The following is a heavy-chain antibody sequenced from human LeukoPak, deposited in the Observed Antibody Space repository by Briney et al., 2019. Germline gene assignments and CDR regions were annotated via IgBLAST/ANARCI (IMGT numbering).Heavy chain of an antibody. V-gene: IGHV3-23*01. CDR1: GFTFSSYS. Sequence: PGGSLRLSCAASGFTFSSYSMNWVRQAPGKGLEWVSAISGSGGSTYYADSVKGRFTISRDSSKNTLYLQMNSLRAEDTAVYYCAKDLEEYSSGWDTLFDYWGQGTLVTVSS. CDR2: ISGSGGST. D-gene: IGHD6-19*01. J-gene: IGHJ4*02. CDR3: AKDLEEYSSGWDTLFDY.